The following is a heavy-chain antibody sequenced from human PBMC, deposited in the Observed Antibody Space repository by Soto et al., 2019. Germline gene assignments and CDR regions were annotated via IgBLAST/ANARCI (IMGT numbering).Heavy chain of an antibody. D-gene: IGHD1-1*01. Sequence: PSETLSLTCSVSGGSVTNINYFWAWIRQSPGKGLEWIANIYYTGTTFYNPSLRSRVSMTIDASKNRFSLRLTSVTAADTAVYYCARMNQLAPKRNAFDIWGQGTMVTVSS. J-gene: IGHJ3*02. CDR1: GGSVTNINYF. CDR2: IYYTGTT. CDR3: ARMNQLAPKRNAFDI. V-gene: IGHV4-39*01.